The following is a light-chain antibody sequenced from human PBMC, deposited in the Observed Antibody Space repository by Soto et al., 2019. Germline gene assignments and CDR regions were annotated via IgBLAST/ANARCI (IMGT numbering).Light chain of an antibody. J-gene: IGKJ4*01. V-gene: IGKV3-11*01. Sequence: EIVLTQSPATLSLSPGEGVTLSCRASQSVYNLAWYQQKPGQAPRLLIYDASNRATGIPARFSGSGSGTDFTLTITYLEPEDFAVYYCQQRANWPLSFGGGTKVEIK. CDR1: QSVYN. CDR3: QQRANWPLS. CDR2: DAS.